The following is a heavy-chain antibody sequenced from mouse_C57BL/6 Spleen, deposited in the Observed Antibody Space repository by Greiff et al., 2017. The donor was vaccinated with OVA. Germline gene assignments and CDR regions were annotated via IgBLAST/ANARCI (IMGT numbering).Heavy chain of an antibody. CDR1: GFSLTSYG. Sequence: QVQLQQSGPGLVQPSQSLSITCTVSGFSLTSYGVHWVRQSPGKGLEWLGVIWRGGSTAYNAAFMSRLSITKDNSKSQVFFKMNSLQADDTAIYYCAKGTGTPYYYAMDYWGQGTSVTVSS. V-gene: IGHV2-5*01. D-gene: IGHD4-1*01. CDR3: AKGTGTPYYYAMDY. J-gene: IGHJ4*01. CDR2: IWRGGST.